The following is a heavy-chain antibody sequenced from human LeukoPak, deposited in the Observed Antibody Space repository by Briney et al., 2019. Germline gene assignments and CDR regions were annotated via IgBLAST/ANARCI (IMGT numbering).Heavy chain of an antibody. CDR2: MNPNSGNT. J-gene: IGHJ5*02. CDR1: GGTFSSYA. Sequence: GSSVKVSCKASGGTFSSYAINWVRQATGQGLEWMGWMNPNSGNTGYAQKFQGRVTMTRNTSISTAYMELSSLRSEDTAVYYCARGGMSYYDRGYWFDPWGQGTLVTVSS. V-gene: IGHV1-8*02. CDR3: ARGGMSYYDRGYWFDP. D-gene: IGHD3-22*01.